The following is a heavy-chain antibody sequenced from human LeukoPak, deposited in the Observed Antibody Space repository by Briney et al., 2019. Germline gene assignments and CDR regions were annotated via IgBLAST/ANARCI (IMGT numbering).Heavy chain of an antibody. CDR3: AKDEFVASAFTGAFDI. V-gene: IGHV3-9*03. D-gene: IGHD3-10*01. CDR1: GFTFDNYA. CDR2: ISWNTGGV. Sequence: GRSLRLSCAASGFTFDNYAMHWVRQAPGKGLEWVSGISWNTGGVGYADSVKGRFTISRDNAKNSLYLQMNSLRAEDMALYYCAKDEFVASAFTGAFDIWGQGTMVTVSS. J-gene: IGHJ3*02.